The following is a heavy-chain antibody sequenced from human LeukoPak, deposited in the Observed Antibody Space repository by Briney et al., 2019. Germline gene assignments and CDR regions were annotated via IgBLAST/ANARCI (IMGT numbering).Heavy chain of an antibody. D-gene: IGHD3-3*01. CDR3: TTGEGSSWPTDIIPYYYYYYMDV. V-gene: IGHV3-15*01. Sequence: PGGSLRLSCVGSGLTFSNAWMSWIRQAPGKGLQWVGHIKSKTDGGTTDYAAPVKGRFTISRDDSKNTLYLQMNSLKTEDTAVYYCTTGEGSSWPTDIIPYYYYYYMDVWGKGTTVTVSS. CDR2: IKSKTDGGTT. CDR1: GLTFSNAW. J-gene: IGHJ6*03.